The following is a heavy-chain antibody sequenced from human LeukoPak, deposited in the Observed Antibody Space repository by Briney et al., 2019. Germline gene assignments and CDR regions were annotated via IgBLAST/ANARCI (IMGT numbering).Heavy chain of an antibody. CDR1: GGSISSYY. Sequence: ASETLSLTCTVSGGSISSYYWSWIRQPPGKGLEWIGYIYYSGSTNYNPSLKSRVTISVDTSKNQFSLKLSSVTAADTAVYYCARDMGIVGATFWFDPWGQGTLVTVSS. D-gene: IGHD1-26*01. J-gene: IGHJ5*02. V-gene: IGHV4-59*01. CDR2: IYYSGST. CDR3: ARDMGIVGATFWFDP.